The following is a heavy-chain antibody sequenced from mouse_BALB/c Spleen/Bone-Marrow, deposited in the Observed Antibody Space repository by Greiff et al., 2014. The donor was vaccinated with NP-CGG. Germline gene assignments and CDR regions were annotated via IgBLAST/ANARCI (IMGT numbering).Heavy chain of an antibody. CDR1: GFTFSGYA. CDR3: ASLTGRDY. V-gene: IGHV5-9-3*01. J-gene: IGHJ2*01. Sequence: VHLVESGGGLVKPGGSLKLSCAASGFTFSGYAMSWVRQTPKKRLEWVATISSGGSYTYYPDSVKGRFTISRDNAKNTLYLQMSSLRSEDTAIYYCASLTGRDYWGQGTTLTVSA. D-gene: IGHD4-1*01. CDR2: ISSGGSYT.